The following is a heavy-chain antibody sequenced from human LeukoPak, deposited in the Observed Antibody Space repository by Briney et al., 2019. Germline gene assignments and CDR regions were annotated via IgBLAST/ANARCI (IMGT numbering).Heavy chain of an antibody. V-gene: IGHV4-38-2*01. CDR1: GYSISSGYY. CDR3: ARLNYDYVWGSYRIYYYYYMDV. CDR2: IYHSGST. Sequence: SETLSFTCAVSGYSISSGYYWGRIRQPPGKGLEWIGSIYHSGSTYYNPSLKSRVTISVDTSKNQFSLKLSSVTAADTAVYYCARLNYDYVWGSYRIYYYYYMDVWGKGTTVTVSS. D-gene: IGHD3-16*02. J-gene: IGHJ6*03.